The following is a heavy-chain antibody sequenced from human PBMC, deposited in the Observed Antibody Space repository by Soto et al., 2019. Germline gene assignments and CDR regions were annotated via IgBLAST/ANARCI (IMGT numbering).Heavy chain of an antibody. V-gene: IGHV4-31*03. CDR2: IYYSGST. J-gene: IGHJ4*02. CDR3: ARESVYDSSGQKPFDY. CDR1: GGSISSGGYY. D-gene: IGHD3-22*01. Sequence: SETLSLTSTVSGGSISSGGYYWSWIRQHPGKGLEWIGYIYYSGSTYYNPSLKSRVTISVDTSKNQFSLKLSSVTAADTAVYYCARESVYDSSGQKPFDYWGQGTLVTVSS.